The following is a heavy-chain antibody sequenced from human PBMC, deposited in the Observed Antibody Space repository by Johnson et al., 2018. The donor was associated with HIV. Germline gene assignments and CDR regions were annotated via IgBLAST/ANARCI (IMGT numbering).Heavy chain of an antibody. D-gene: IGHD3-10*01. J-gene: IGHJ3*02. CDR1: GFTFSSYG. V-gene: IGHV3-30-3*02. CDR3: AKNARNYYDT. CDR2: ISNGGSNK. Sequence: VQLVESGGGVVQPGRSLRLSCAASGFTFSSYGMHWVRQAPGKGLEWVAVISNGGSNKDYADAVKGRFSISRDNSKNTLYLQMNSLRAEDTAVYYCAKNARNYYDTWGQGTMVTVSS.